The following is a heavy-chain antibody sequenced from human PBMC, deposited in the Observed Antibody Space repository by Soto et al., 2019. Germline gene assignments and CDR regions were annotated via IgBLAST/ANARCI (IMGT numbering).Heavy chain of an antibody. CDR3: ARDNQKLFDY. Sequence: SETLSLTCAVYGGSCSGYYWSWIRQPPGKGLEWTGEINHSGSTNYNPSLKSRVTISVDTSKNQFSLKLSSVTAADTAVYYCARDNQKLFDYWGQGTLVTGS. V-gene: IGHV4-34*01. D-gene: IGHD6-13*01. J-gene: IGHJ4*02. CDR1: GGSCSGYY. CDR2: INHSGST.